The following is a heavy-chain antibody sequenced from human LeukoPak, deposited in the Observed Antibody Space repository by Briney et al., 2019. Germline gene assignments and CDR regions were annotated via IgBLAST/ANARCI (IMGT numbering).Heavy chain of an antibody. CDR3: ARDVEMATNAEGY. CDR1: GFTFSSYA. V-gene: IGHV3-30-3*01. CDR2: ISYDGSNK. J-gene: IGHJ4*02. Sequence: GGSLRLSCAASGFTFSSYAMHWVRQAPGKGLEWVAVISYDGSNKYYADSVKGRFTISRDNSKNTLYLQMNSLRAEDTAVYYCARDVEMATNAEGYWDQGTLVTVSS. D-gene: IGHD5-24*01.